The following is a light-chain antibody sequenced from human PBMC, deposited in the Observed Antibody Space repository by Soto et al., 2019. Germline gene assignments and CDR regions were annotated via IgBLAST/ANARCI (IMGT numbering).Light chain of an antibody. V-gene: IGLV1-44*01. CDR2: SNN. CDR3: ATWDDSLKRV. CDR1: ISNIGSNT. J-gene: IGLJ1*01. Sequence: QSVLTQPPSASGTPGQRVTISCSGSISNIGSNTVTWYQQLPGTAPKLLIYSNNQRPSGVPDRFSGSKSRTSAALAISGLQSDDEADYYCATWDDSLKRVFGTGTKVTVL.